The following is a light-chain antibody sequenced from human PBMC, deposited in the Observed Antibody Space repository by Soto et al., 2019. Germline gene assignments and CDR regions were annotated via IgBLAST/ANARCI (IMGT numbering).Light chain of an antibody. CDR3: TSFTSSSTWV. CDR2: DVS. Sequence: QSALTQPRSVSGSPGQSVTISCTGTSSDVGGYNYVSWYQQHPGKAPKLMIYDVSNRPSGVSNRFSGSKSGYTASLTISELQAEDEADYYCTSFTSSSTWVFGGGTKLTVL. CDR1: SSDVGGYNY. V-gene: IGLV2-14*01. J-gene: IGLJ3*02.